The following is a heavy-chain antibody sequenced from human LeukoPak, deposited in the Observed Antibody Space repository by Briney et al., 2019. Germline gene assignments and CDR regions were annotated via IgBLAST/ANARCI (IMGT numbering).Heavy chain of an antibody. CDR2: IYHSGST. CDR3: ARRSEGDSSSWYGFSQWYFDL. Sequence: SETLSLTCTVSGGSISSGGYYWSWIRQPPGKGLEWIGYIYHSGSTYYNPSLKSRVTISVDRSKNQFSLKLSSVTAADTAVYYCARRSEGDSSSWYGFSQWYFDLWGRGTLVTVSS. V-gene: IGHV4-30-2*01. D-gene: IGHD6-13*01. CDR1: GGSISSGGYY. J-gene: IGHJ2*01.